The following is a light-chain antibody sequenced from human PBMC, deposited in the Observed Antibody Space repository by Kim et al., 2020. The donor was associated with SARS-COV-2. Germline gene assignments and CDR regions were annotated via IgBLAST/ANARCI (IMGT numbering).Light chain of an antibody. Sequence: EIVMTQSPATLSVSPGDGATLSCRASQSIGSNLAWYRQKTGQAPRLLIYGASSRATGVPARFSGSGSGTEFTLTISSLQSEDFAVYYCQQYNNWPLTFGGGTKVDIK. CDR1: QSIGSN. CDR2: GAS. CDR3: QQYNNWPLT. J-gene: IGKJ4*01. V-gene: IGKV3-15*01.